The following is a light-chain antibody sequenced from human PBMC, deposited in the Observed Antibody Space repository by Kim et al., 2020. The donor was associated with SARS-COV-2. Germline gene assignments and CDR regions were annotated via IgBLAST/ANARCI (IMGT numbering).Light chain of an antibody. CDR3: QAWDRRTYV. Sequence: SYELTQPPSVSVSPGQTASITCSGDKLGDKYACWYQQKPGQSPVLVIYQDSKRPSGIPERFSGSNSGNTATLTISGTQAMDEADYYCQAWDRRTYV. V-gene: IGLV3-1*01. CDR2: QDS. J-gene: IGLJ1*01. CDR1: KLGDKY.